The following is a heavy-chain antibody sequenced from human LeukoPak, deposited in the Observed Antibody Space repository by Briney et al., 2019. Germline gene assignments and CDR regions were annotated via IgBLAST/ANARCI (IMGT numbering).Heavy chain of an antibody. D-gene: IGHD3-10*01. CDR3: ARDRRYYYGSKSPDAFDI. CDR2: ISYIGSP. J-gene: IGHJ3*02. V-gene: IGHV4-39*07. CDR1: GGSITSTSYY. Sequence: PSDTLSLTCTVSGGSITSTSYYWAWIRQPPGKGLEWIGTISYIGSPYYNPSPKSRVTISLDASKNQFSLNLSSVTAADTAVYYCARDRRYYYGSKSPDAFDIWGQGTMVTVSS.